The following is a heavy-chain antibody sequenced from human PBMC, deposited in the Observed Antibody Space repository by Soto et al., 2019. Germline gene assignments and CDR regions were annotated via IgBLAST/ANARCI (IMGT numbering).Heavy chain of an antibody. CDR2: INPNSGGT. J-gene: IGHJ3*02. V-gene: IGHV1-2*02. D-gene: IGHD6-19*01. CDR1: GCTFTGYY. Sequence: XSVKVSCKASGCTFTGYYMHWVRQAPGQGLEWMGWINPNSGGTNYAQKFQGRVTMTRDTSISTAYMELSRLRSDDTAVYYCAREVAGTDAFDIWGQGTMVTVSS. CDR3: AREVAGTDAFDI.